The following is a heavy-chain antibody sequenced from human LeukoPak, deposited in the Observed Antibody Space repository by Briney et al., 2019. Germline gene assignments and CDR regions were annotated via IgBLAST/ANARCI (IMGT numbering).Heavy chain of an antibody. V-gene: IGHV1-2*02. Sequence: ASVKVSCKASGYTFTGYYMHWARQAPGQGLEWMGWINPNSGGTNYAQKFQGRVTMTRDTSISTAYMELSRLRSDDTAVYYCARDLGKGCSSTSCYDVFDYWGQGTLVTVSS. D-gene: IGHD2-2*01. CDR1: GYTFTGYY. CDR3: ARDLGKGCSSTSCYDVFDY. CDR2: INPNSGGT. J-gene: IGHJ4*02.